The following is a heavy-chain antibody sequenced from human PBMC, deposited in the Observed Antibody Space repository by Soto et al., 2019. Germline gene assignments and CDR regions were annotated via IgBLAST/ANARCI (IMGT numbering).Heavy chain of an antibody. CDR2: ISSDSRTI. Sequence: HPGGSLRLSCVASGFSLSDYAVNWVRQAPGKGLEWVSFISSDSRTIYYADSVEGRFTVSRDNARNSVSLQMDSPRDEDAAVYYCARIKLVEWFFINVDVYDMDVWGQGTPVTVSS. V-gene: IGHV3-48*02. CDR3: ARIKLVEWFFINVDVYDMDV. D-gene: IGHD3-3*01. CDR1: GFSLSDYA. J-gene: IGHJ6*02.